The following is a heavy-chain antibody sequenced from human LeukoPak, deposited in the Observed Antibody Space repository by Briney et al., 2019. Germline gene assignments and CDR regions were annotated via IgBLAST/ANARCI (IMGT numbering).Heavy chain of an antibody. CDR3: ARGGYYYDSSGYYLIDY. D-gene: IGHD3-22*01. Sequence: ASVKVSCKASGYTFTGYYMHWVRQAPGQGLEWMGWINPNSGGTNYAQKFQGRVTMTRDTSISTAYMELSRLRSDDTAVYYCARGGYYYDSSGYYLIDYWGQGTLVTVSS. V-gene: IGHV1-2*02. CDR1: GYTFTGYY. J-gene: IGHJ4*02. CDR2: INPNSGGT.